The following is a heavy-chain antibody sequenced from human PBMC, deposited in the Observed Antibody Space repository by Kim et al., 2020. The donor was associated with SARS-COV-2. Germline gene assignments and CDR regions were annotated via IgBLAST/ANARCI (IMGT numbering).Heavy chain of an antibody. Sequence: SETLSLTCAVYGGSFSGYYWSWIRQPPGKGLEWIGEINHSGSTNYNPSLKSRVTISVDTSKNQFSLKLSSVTAADTAVNYCSRGDLRPWGQGTLVTVSS. J-gene: IGHJ4*02. CDR1: GGSFSGYY. CDR3: SRGDLRP. V-gene: IGHV4-34*01. CDR2: INHSGST.